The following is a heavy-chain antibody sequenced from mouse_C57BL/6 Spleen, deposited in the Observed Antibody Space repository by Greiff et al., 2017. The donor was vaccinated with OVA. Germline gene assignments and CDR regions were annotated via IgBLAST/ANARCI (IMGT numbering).Heavy chain of an antibody. D-gene: IGHD2-2*01. J-gene: IGHJ1*03. CDR2: IDPSDSYT. CDR1: GYTFTSYW. CDR3: ARKAGSYWYFDV. Sequence: QVQLKESGAELVKPGASVKLSCKASGYTFTSYWMQWVKQRPGQGLEWIGEIDPSDSYTNYNQKFKGKATLTVDTSSSTAYMQLSSLTSEDSAVYYCARKAGSYWYFDVWGTGTTVTVSS. V-gene: IGHV1-50*01.